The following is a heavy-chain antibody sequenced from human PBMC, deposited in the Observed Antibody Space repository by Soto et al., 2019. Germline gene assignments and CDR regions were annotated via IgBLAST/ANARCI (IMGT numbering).Heavy chain of an antibody. CDR1: GYTFTSYA. D-gene: IGHD2-15*01. CDR2: INAGNGNT. CDR3: ARDLGGWPDY. V-gene: IGHV1-3*01. Sequence: QVQLVQSGAEVKKPGASVKVSCKASGYTFTSYAMHWVRQAPGQRLEWMGWINAGNGNTKYSQKFQGRVTITRDTSASKAYMALSSLRSEDTSVYYCARDLGGWPDYWGQGTLVTVSS. J-gene: IGHJ4*02.